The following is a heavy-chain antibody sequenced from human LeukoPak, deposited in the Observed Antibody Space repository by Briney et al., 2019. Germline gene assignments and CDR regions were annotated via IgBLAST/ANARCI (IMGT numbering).Heavy chain of an antibody. V-gene: IGHV4-39*01. CDR1: GGSISSSSYY. D-gene: IGHD3-10*01. CDR2: IYYSGST. CDR3: ARRISGENFLYYYYYMDV. Sequence: SETLSLTCTVSGGSISSSSYYWGWIRQPPGKGLEWIGSIYYSGSTYYNPSLKSRVTISVDTSKNQFSLKLSSVTAADTAVYYCARRISGENFLYYYYYMDVWGKGTTVTISS. J-gene: IGHJ6*03.